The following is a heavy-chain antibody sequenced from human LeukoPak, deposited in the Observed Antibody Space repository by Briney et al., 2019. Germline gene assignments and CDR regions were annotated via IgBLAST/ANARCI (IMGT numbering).Heavy chain of an antibody. CDR1: GFTFTSSA. J-gene: IGHJ6*02. CDR2: IVVGSGNT. V-gene: IGHV1-58*01. Sequence: SVKVSCKATGFTFTSSAVQWVRQARGQRLEWIGWIVVGSGNTNYAQKIQERVTITRDMSTSTAYMELSSPRSEDTAMYYCAAGTASITIFAYYYGMDVWGQGTTVTVSS. D-gene: IGHD3-9*01. CDR3: AAGTASITIFAYYYGMDV.